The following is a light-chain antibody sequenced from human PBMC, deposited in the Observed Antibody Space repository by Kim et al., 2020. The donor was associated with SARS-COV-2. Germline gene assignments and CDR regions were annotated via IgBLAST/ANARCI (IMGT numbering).Light chain of an antibody. CDR1: SSNIGADYD. Sequence: QRVTISCTGSSSNIGADYDVHWYQYLPGTVPRLLIYSNSSRPSGVPDRFSGSKSGTSASLAITGLQAEDEADYYCQSYDSSLSGWVFCGGTQLTVL. V-gene: IGLV1-40*01. J-gene: IGLJ3*02. CDR2: SNS. CDR3: QSYDSSLSGWV.